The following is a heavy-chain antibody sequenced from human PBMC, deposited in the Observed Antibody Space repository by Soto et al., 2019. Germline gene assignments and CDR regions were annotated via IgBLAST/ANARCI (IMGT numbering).Heavy chain of an antibody. Sequence: ASVKVSCKASGYTFTSYAMHWVRQAPGQRLEWMGWINAGNGNTKYSQKFQGRVTITRDTSASTAYMELSSLRSEDTVVYYCAIVTVTTYSYGMDVWGQGTTVTVSS. CDR3: AIVTVTTYSYGMDV. V-gene: IGHV1-3*01. CDR2: INAGNGNT. J-gene: IGHJ6*02. CDR1: GYTFTSYA. D-gene: IGHD4-4*01.